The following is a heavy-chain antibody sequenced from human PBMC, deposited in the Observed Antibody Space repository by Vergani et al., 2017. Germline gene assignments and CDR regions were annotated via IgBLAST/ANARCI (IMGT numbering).Heavy chain of an antibody. D-gene: IGHD5-18*01. CDR3: ARGGYSYGYGWWFDP. CDR2: ISGSGVSA. J-gene: IGHJ5*02. Sequence: EVQLLESGGGLVQPGGSLRLTCAASEFTFSNYAMNWVRQAPGKGLEWVSGISGSGVSAYYTDSVKGRFTISRDNAKNSLYLQMNSLRAEDTALYYCARGGYSYGYGWWFDPWGQGTLVTVSS. V-gene: IGHV3-23*01. CDR1: EFTFSNYA.